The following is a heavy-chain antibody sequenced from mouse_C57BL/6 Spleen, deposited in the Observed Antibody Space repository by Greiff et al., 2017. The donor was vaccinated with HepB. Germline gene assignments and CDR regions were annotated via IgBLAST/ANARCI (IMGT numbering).Heavy chain of an antibody. D-gene: IGHD2-3*01. J-gene: IGHJ3*01. CDR1: GYTFTSYW. CDR3: ARQGLLLAY. Sequence: QVQLQQPGTELVKPGASVKLSCKASGYTFTSYWMHWVKQRPGQGLEWIGRIDPNSGGTKYNEKFKSKATLTVDKPSSTAYMQLSSLTSEDSAVYYCARQGLLLAYWGQGTLVTVSA. CDR2: IDPNSGGT. V-gene: IGHV1-72*01.